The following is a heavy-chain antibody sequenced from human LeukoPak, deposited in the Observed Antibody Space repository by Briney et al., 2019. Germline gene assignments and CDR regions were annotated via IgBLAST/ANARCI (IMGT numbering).Heavy chain of an antibody. D-gene: IGHD2-2*02. CDR1: GYTFTGYY. J-gene: IGHJ5*02. CDR3: GRGLDCSSTSCYISEWFDP. V-gene: IGHV1-2*02. CDR2: INPNSGGT. Sequence: GASVKVSCKASGYTFTGYYMHWVRQAPGQGLEWMGWINPNSGGTNYAQKFQGRVTMTRDTSISTAYMELSRLRSDDTAVYYCGRGLDCSSTSCYISEWFDPWGQGTLVTVSS.